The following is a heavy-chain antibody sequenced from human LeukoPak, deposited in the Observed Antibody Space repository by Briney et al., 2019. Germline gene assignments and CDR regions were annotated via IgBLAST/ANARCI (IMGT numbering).Heavy chain of an antibody. D-gene: IGHD2-2*01. CDR1: GFTFSSNY. V-gene: IGHV3-66*02. Sequence: PGGSLRLSCAASGFTFSSNYMIWVRQAAGKGLEWVSVIYGGGSTYYADSVKGRFTISRDNSKNTLYLQMNSLRAEDTAVYYCARMPRPGYFDLWGRGTLVTVSS. CDR2: IYGGGST. CDR3: ARMPRPGYFDL. J-gene: IGHJ2*01.